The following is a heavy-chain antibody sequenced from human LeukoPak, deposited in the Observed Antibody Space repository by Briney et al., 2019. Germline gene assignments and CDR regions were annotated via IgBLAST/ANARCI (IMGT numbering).Heavy chain of an antibody. CDR3: ARGQLTGDDELFDY. D-gene: IGHD7-27*01. CDR1: GFTFSDYY. Sequence: PWGSLRLSCAASGFTFSDYYMSWIRQAPGKGLECVSYISNSGSIIYYADSVKGRFTISRDNAKNSLYLQMNSLRAEDTAVYYCARGQLTGDDELFDYWGQGTLVTVSS. V-gene: IGHV3-11*04. J-gene: IGHJ4*02. CDR2: ISNSGSII.